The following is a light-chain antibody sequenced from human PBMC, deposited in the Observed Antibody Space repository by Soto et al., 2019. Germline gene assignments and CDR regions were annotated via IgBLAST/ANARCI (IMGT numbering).Light chain of an antibody. CDR1: QSVSSSY. CDR2: GAS. V-gene: IGKV3-20*01. CDR3: QQYGRT. J-gene: IGKJ1*01. Sequence: EIVLTQSPGTLSLSPGERATLSCRASQSVSSSYLAWYQQKPGQAPRLLIYGASSRATGIPDRFSGSGSGTDFNLTISRLEPEDFAVYYCQQYGRTFGQGNKVEIK.